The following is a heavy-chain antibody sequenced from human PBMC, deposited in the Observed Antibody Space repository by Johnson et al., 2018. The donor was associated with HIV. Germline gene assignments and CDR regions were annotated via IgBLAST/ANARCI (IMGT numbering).Heavy chain of an antibody. CDR1: GFTFSNYA. CDR3: AKDGYSYVFDAFDI. J-gene: IGHJ3*02. CDR2: ISYDGGIK. V-gene: IGHV3-30-3*01. Sequence: QVQLVESGGGLVQPGRSLRLSCAASGFTFSNYAVHWVRQAPGKGLEWVALISYDGGIKHYADSVKGRFTISRDNSKNTLYLQMNSLRAEDTAVYYCAKDGYSYVFDAFDIWGQGTMVTVSS. D-gene: IGHD5-18*01.